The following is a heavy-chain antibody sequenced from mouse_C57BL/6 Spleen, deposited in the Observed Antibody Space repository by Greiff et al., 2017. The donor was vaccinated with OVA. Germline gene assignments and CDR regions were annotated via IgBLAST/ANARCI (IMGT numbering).Heavy chain of an antibody. Sequence: VKLQQSGAELARPGASVKLSCKASGYTFTSYGISWVKQRTGQGLEWIGEIYPRSGNTYYNEKFKGKATLTADKSSSTAYMELRSLTSEDSAVYFCARDYYDYDGGFAYWGQGTLVTVSA. CDR1: GYTFTSYG. D-gene: IGHD2-4*01. CDR2: IYPRSGNT. CDR3: ARDYYDYDGGFAY. J-gene: IGHJ3*01. V-gene: IGHV1-81*01.